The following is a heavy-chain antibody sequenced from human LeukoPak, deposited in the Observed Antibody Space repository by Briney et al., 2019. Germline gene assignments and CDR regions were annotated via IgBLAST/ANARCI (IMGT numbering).Heavy chain of an antibody. CDR1: GFTFSRYA. V-gene: IGHV3-23*01. D-gene: IGHD3-22*01. CDR2: MSGSSGMT. CDR3: TTDDYYDSSGYYI. J-gene: IGHJ4*02. Sequence: QSGGSLRLSCAASGFTFSRYAMGWVRQAPGRGREWGSAMSGSSGMTYYTDSVKGRFTISRDNSRNTLYLQMNSLKTEDTAVYYCTTDDYYDSSGYYIWGQGTLVTVSS.